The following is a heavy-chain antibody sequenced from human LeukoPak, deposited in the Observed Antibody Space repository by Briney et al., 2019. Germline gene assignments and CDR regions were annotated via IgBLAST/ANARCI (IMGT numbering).Heavy chain of an antibody. CDR3: AKDGDGYPS. CDR1: GFMFGAYA. J-gene: IGHJ5*02. D-gene: IGHD6-25*01. Sequence: GGSLRLSCVASGFMFGAYAMGWVRQAPGKGLEWVSAITSSGDRTYYAVSVKGRFTISRDNAKNSLFLQMNSLRVEDTAVYYCAKDGDGYPSWGQGTLVTVSS. CDR2: ITSSGDRT. V-gene: IGHV3-23*01.